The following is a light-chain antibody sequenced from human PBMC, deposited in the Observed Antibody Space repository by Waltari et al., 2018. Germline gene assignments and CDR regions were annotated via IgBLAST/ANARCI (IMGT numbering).Light chain of an antibody. J-gene: IGLJ3*02. V-gene: IGLV4-69*01. Sequence: QLVLTQSPSASASLGASVKLTCTLSSGHSSNVIAWLQQQPEKGPRFLMKVNSDGSHRKGDEIPDRFSGSSSGAGRYLSISSLQSEDEADYFCQTGGRGTWVFGGGTKLTIL. CDR3: QTGGRGTWV. CDR2: VNSDGSH. CDR1: SGHSSNV.